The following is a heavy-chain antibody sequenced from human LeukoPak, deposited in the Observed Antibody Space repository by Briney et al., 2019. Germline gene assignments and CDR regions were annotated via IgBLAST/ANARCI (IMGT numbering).Heavy chain of an antibody. CDR2: IYSGGST. D-gene: IGHD5-18*01. CDR1: GFTVSSNY. Sequence: PGVSLRLSCAASGFTVSSNYMSWVRQAPGKGLEWVSVIYSGGSTIYADSVKGRFTISRDNSKNTLYLQMNSLRAEDTAVYYCARVARGYSYGTNWFDPWGQGTLVTVSS. J-gene: IGHJ5*02. V-gene: IGHV3-66*01. CDR3: ARVARGYSYGTNWFDP.